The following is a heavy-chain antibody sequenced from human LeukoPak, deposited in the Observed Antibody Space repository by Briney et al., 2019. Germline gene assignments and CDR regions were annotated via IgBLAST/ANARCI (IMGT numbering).Heavy chain of an antibody. CDR1: GGSISSYY. V-gene: IGHV4-59*08. D-gene: IGHD3-16*01. CDR3: ARLQFGGASGYFDY. CDR2: IYYSGST. J-gene: IGHJ4*02. Sequence: SETLSLTCTVSGGSISSYYWSWIRQPPGKGLEWIGYIYYSGSTNYNPSLKSRVTISVDTSKNQFSLKLSSVTAADTAVYYCARLQFGGASGYFDYWGQGTLVTVSS.